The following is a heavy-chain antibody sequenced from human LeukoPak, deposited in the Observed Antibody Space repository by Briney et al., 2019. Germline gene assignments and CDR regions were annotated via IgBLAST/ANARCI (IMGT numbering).Heavy chain of an antibody. CDR1: GGSISSYY. Sequence: SETLSLTCTVSGGSISSYYWSWIRQPPGKGLEWIGYIHYIGSTNYNPSLKSRVTISVDTSKNQFSLKLSSVTAADTAVYYCARSRGYSYGTTFLDYWGQGTLVTVSS. V-gene: IGHV4-59*08. CDR3: ARSRGYSYGTTFLDY. CDR2: IHYIGST. J-gene: IGHJ4*02. D-gene: IGHD5-18*01.